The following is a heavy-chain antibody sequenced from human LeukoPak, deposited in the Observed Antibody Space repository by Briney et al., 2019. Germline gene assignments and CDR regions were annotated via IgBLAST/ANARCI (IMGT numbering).Heavy chain of an antibody. Sequence: GGSLRLSCAASGFTFSSYSMNWVRQAPGKGLEWVSSISSSSSYIYYADSVKGRFTISRDNAKNTLYLQMNSLRAEDTAVYYCAKDLRDYVWGSYRTGMETDYWGQGTLVTVSS. J-gene: IGHJ4*02. CDR1: GFTFSSYS. CDR2: ISSSSSYI. D-gene: IGHD3-16*02. CDR3: AKDLRDYVWGSYRTGMETDY. V-gene: IGHV3-21*01.